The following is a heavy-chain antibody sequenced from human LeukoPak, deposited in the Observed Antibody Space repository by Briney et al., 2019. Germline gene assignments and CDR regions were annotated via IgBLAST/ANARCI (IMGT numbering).Heavy chain of an antibody. CDR2: MNPNSGNT. J-gene: IGHJ4*02. CDR3: AREFPSAAACDY. D-gene: IGHD6-13*01. V-gene: IGHV1-8*01. Sequence: ASVTVSCTASGYTFTSYDINWVRQAPGQGLEWMGWMNPNSGNTGYAQKFQGRVTMTRNTSISTAYMELSSLRSDDTAVYYCAREFPSAAACDYWGQGTLVTVSS. CDR1: GYTFTSYD.